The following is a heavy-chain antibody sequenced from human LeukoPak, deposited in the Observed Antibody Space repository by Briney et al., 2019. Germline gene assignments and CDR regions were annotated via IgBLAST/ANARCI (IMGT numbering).Heavy chain of an antibody. CDR3: ARDLGSYSTPGDYYYYMDV. CDR2: INPSGGST. CDR1: GYTFISYY. D-gene: IGHD1-26*01. Sequence: ASVKVSCKASGYTFISYYMHWVRQAPGQGLEWMGIINPSGGSTSYAQKFQGRITMTRDMSTSTAYMELSSLRSEDTAVYYCARDLGSYSTPGDYYYYMDVWGKGTTVTVSS. V-gene: IGHV1-46*01. J-gene: IGHJ6*03.